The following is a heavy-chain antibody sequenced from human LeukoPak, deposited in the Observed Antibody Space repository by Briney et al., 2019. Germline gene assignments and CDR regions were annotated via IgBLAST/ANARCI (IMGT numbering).Heavy chain of an antibody. Sequence: SETLSLTCAVSADSFSSHYWTWIRQPPGKGLEWIGYIYYSGSTNYNPSLKSRVTISVDTSKNQFSLKLSSVTAADTAVYYCARDYYGSGSYFPFDYWGQGTLVTVSS. V-gene: IGHV4-59*11. J-gene: IGHJ4*02. CDR1: ADSFSSHY. CDR2: IYYSGST. D-gene: IGHD3-10*01. CDR3: ARDYYGSGSYFPFDY.